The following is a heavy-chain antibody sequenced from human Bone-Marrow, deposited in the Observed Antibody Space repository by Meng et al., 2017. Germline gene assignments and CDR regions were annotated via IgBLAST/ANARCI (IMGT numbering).Heavy chain of an antibody. CDR1: GFTFRNHW. CDR3: TTNEH. V-gene: IGHV3-7*01. CDR2: IKEDARET. Sequence: LSLTCAASGFTFRNHWMSWVRQAPGKGLEWVANIKEDARETYYVDSVRGRFTISRDNAKNSLYLQLNSLTAEDTAVYYCTTNEHWGQGTLVTVSS. J-gene: IGHJ1*01.